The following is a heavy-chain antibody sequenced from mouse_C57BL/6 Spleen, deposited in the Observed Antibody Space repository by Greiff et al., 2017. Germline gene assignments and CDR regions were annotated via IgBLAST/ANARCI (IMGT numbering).Heavy chain of an antibody. CDR1: GYTFTDYN. J-gene: IGHJ2*01. D-gene: IGHD2-2*01. Sequence: VQLQQSGPELVKPGASVKMSCKASGYTFTDYNMHWVKQSHGKSLEWIGYINPNNGGTSYNQKFKGKATLTVNKSSSTAYMARRSLTSEDSAVYYCARSEGYDYLDYWGQGTTLTVSS. V-gene: IGHV1-22*01. CDR2: INPNNGGT. CDR3: ARSEGYDYLDY.